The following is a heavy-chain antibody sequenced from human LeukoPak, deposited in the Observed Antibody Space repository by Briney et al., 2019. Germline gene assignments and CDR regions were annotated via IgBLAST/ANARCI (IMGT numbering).Heavy chain of an antibody. D-gene: IGHD2-2*01. CDR2: IKQDGSEK. Sequence: GGSLRLSCAASGFTFSSYWMSWVRQAPGKGLEWVANIKQDGSEKYYVDSVKGRFTISRDNAKNSLYLQMNSLRAEDTAVYYCARDRAQYCSSTSCPRGYYYYMDVWGKGTTVTVSS. J-gene: IGHJ6*03. CDR3: ARDRAQYCSSTSCPRGYYYYMDV. CDR1: GFTFSSYW. V-gene: IGHV3-7*01.